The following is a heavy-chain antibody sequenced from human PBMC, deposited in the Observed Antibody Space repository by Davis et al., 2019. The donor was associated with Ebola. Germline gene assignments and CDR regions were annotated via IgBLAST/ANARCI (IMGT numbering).Heavy chain of an antibody. J-gene: IGHJ4*02. CDR3: ANLEWVNPDY. Sequence: GESLKISCVASGFTFRRSWLNWVRQAPGQGLEWVASIKEDGSEKYHVHPVECRFTISRDNAKNSLYLQMNSLRAEDTAVYYCANLEWVNPDYWGQGVVVTVSS. D-gene: IGHD3-3*01. CDR2: IKEDGSEK. CDR1: GFTFRRSW. V-gene: IGHV3-7*01.